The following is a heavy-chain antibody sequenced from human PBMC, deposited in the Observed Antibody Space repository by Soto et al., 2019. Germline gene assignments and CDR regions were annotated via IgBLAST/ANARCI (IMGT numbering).Heavy chain of an antibody. V-gene: IGHV1-69*08. J-gene: IGHJ6*03. Sequence: QVQLAQSGAEVKKPGSSVRVSCKASGRTFGSDTFSWVRQAPGQGLEWMGRIIPILCVPTYAHKFQGRVTITADKSTSTAYMELSSLRSEDTAVYYCARDLRGRYYYYMDVWGKGTTVTVSS. CDR2: IIPILCVP. CDR3: ARDLRGRYYYYMDV. CDR1: GRTFGSDT.